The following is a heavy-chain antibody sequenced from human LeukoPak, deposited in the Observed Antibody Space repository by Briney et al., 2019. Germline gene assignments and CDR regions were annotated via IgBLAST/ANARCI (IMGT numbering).Heavy chain of an antibody. V-gene: IGHV1-69*04. D-gene: IGHD1-1*01. J-gene: IGHJ4*02. CDR2: IIPILGIA. CDR1: GGTFSSYA. CDR3: ARVPRWSNWYYFDY. Sequence: ASVKVSCTASGGTFSSYAISWVRQAPGQGLEWMGRIIPILGIANYAQKFQGRVTITADKSTSTAYMELSSLRSEDTAVYYCARVPRWSNWYYFDYWGQGTLVTVSS.